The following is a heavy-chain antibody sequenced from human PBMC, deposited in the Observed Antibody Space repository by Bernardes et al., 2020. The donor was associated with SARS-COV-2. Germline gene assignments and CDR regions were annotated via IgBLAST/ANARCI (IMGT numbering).Heavy chain of an antibody. V-gene: IGHV3-23*01. CDR3: AKDYCGGDCDFFDY. Sequence: GRPLRPPFAASAFTLDTFAMCWTHPAPVPGPWWAPLVRDLGDTYPADSVKGRFTISRDNSKNILFLQMNNLRAEDTAVYYCAKDYCGGDCDFFDYWGQGTVVTVSS. J-gene: IGHJ4*02. D-gene: IGHD2-21*02. CDR2: VRDLGDT. CDR1: AFTLDTFA.